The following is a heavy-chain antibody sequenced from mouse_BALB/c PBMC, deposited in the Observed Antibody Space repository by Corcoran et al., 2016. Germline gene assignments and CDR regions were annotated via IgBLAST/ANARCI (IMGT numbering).Heavy chain of an antibody. CDR3: SRGDGYDDGAWFAD. CDR2: INTYTGEP. V-gene: IGHV9-1*02. D-gene: IGHD2-2*01. Sequence: QIQLVQSGPELKKPGETVKISCKASGYTFTNYGMNWVKQAPGKGLKWMGWINTYTGEPTYADDFKGRFAFSLETSASTAYLQINNLKNADRATYFCSRGDGYDDGAWFADWGQGTLVTVSA. CDR1: GYTFTNYG. J-gene: IGHJ3*01.